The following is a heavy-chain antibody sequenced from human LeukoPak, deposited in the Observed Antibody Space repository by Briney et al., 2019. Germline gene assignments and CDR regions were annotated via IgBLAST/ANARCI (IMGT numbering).Heavy chain of an antibody. CDR1: GFTFSSYA. CDR3: ARGFTGGSSGYDPPFDY. CDR2: IWPDGINK. V-gene: IGHV3-33*01. J-gene: IGHJ4*02. D-gene: IGHD5-12*01. Sequence: GRSLRLSCAASGFTFSSYATHWVRQAPGKGLEWVAVIWPDGINKYYSDSVKGRFTVSRDNSKNTLYLQMNSLRAEDTAVYHCARGFTGGSSGYDPPFDYWGQGTLVTVSS.